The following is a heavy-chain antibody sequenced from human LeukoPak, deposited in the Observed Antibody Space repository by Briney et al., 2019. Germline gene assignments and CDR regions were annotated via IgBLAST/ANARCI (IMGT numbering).Heavy chain of an antibody. J-gene: IGHJ4*02. V-gene: IGHV4-59*01. CDR2: IYYSGST. CDR1: GGSISTYS. D-gene: IGHD4-11*01. CDR3: AREGTTVTHFDY. Sequence: SETLSLTCTVSGGSISTYSWTWIRQPPGKGLEWIGNIYYSGSTNYNPSLKSRVTISIDTSKNQFSLKLSSVTAADTAVYYCAREGTTVTHFDYWGQGTLVTVSS.